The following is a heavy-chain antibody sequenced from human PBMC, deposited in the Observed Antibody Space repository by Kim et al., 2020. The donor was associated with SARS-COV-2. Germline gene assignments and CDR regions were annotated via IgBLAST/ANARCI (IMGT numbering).Heavy chain of an antibody. V-gene: IGHV3-33*01. CDR1: GFTFSSYG. CDR3: AGENDTLSGYYFDY. D-gene: IGHD3-9*01. CDR2: IWYDGSNK. Sequence: GGSLRLSCAASGFTFSSYGMHWVRQAPGKGLEWVAVIWYDGSNKYYADSVKGRFTTSRDNSKNTLYLQMNSLRAVDTAVYYCAGENDTLSGYYFDYWGQGTMVTVSS. J-gene: IGHJ4*02.